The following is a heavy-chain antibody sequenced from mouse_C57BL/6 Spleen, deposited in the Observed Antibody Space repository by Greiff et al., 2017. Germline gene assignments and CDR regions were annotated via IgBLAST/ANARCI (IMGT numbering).Heavy chain of an antibody. CDR3: TRDYYGSSYWYFGV. D-gene: IGHD1-1*01. CDR2: IVPETGGT. CDR1: GYTFTDYE. J-gene: IGHJ1*03. V-gene: IGHV1-15*01. Sequence: VQLQQSGAELVRPGASVTLSCKASGYTFTDYEMHWVKQTPVHGLEWIGAIVPETGGTAYNQKFKGKAILTADKSSSTAYMELRSLTSEDSAVYYCTRDYYGSSYWYFGVWGTGTTVTVSS.